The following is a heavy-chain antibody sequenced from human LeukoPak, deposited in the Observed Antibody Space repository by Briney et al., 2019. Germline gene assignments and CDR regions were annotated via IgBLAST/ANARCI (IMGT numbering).Heavy chain of an antibody. CDR1: GGTFSSYA. D-gene: IGHD3-3*01. CDR3: ARDAPFWSGYPRQTRNDY. J-gene: IGHJ4*02. Sequence: ASVKVSCKASGGTFSSYAISWVRQAPGQGLEWMGWISAYNGNTNYAQKLQGRVTMTTDTSTSTAYMELRSLRSDDTAVYYCARDAPFWSGYPRQTRNDYWGQGTLVTVSS. V-gene: IGHV1-18*01. CDR2: ISAYNGNT.